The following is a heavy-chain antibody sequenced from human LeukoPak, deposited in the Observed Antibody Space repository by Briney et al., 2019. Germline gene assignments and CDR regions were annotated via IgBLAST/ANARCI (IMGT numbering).Heavy chain of an antibody. V-gene: IGHV3-23*01. CDR3: VKDFCRGGNCPFPFFDS. CDR2: TVAGYSET. J-gene: IGHJ4*02. CDR1: GFTISGHA. D-gene: IGHD4-23*01. Sequence: GGSLRLSCVASGFTISGHAMSWVCQAPAKGLEWVSITVAGYSETNYADSVRGRFTISRDDSSNTLSLEMNSLRADDTGTYYCVKDFCRGGNCPFPFFDSWGQGTVVTVSS.